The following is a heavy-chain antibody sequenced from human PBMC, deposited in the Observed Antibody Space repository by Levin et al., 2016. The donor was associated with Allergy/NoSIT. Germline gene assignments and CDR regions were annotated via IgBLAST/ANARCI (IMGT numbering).Heavy chain of an antibody. CDR1: GFTFYDYA. D-gene: IGHD5-12*01. V-gene: IGHV3-48*02. Sequence: GESLKISCTGFGFTFYDYALQWVRQAPGKGLEWVSYISSSTRTIYYADSVKGRFTISRDNAENSLYLQMNSLRDEDTAVYYCARGPTTFDYWGQGTLVTVSP. CDR3: ARGPTTFDY. CDR2: ISSSTRTI. J-gene: IGHJ4*02.